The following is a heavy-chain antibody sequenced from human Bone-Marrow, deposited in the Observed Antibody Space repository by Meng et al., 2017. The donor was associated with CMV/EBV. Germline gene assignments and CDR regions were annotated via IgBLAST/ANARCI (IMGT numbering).Heavy chain of an antibody. D-gene: IGHD1-26*01. J-gene: IGHJ4*02. Sequence: GGSLRLSCAASGFTFSSYAMHWVRQAPGKGLEWVAVISYDGSNKYYADSVKGRFTISRDNSKNTLYLQMNSLRAEDTAVYYCARDGTGSYSRFDYWGQGTLVTVSS. CDR1: GFTFSSYA. CDR2: ISYDGSNK. V-gene: IGHV3-30-3*01. CDR3: ARDGTGSYSRFDY.